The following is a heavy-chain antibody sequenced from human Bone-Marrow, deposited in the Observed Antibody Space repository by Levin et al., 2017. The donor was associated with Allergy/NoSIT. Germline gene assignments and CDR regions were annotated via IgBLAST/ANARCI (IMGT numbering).Heavy chain of an antibody. J-gene: IGHJ6*02. CDR2: ISGSSTYI. CDR3: DREWWVRPSRGMDV. CDR1: GFSFSTYS. Sequence: GGSLRLSCAASGFSFSTYSLNWVRQAPGKGLEWVSYISGSSTYIYYADSVKGRFTISRDNAKKSLFLQMSDLRDEDTAVYYCDREWWVRPSRGMDVWGQGTTVTVSS. D-gene: IGHD2-15*01. V-gene: IGHV3-21*01.